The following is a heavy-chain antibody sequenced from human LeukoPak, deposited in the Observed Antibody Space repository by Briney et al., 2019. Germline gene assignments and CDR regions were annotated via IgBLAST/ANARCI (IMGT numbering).Heavy chain of an antibody. J-gene: IGHJ5*02. D-gene: IGHD1-14*01. CDR2: INPNSGGT. Sequence: ASVKVSCKASGYTFTGYYMHWVRQAPGQGLEWMGWINPNSGGTIYAQKFQGRVTMTEDTSTDTAYMELSSLRSEDTAVYYCATSNRITRAPWFDPWGQGTLVTVSS. CDR3: ATSNRITRAPWFDP. V-gene: IGHV1-2*02. CDR1: GYTFTGYY.